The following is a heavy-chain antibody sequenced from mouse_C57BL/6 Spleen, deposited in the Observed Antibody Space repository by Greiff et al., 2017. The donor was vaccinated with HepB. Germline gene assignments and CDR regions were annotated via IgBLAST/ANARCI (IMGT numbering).Heavy chain of an antibody. CDR1: GFNFSDYG. V-gene: IGHV5-17*01. CDR2: ISSDSSTI. CDR3: ASIITTVNY. D-gene: IGHD1-1*01. J-gene: IGHJ2*01. Sequence: EVNLVESGGGLVKPGGSLKLSCAASGFNFSDYGMHWVSQTPEQGLEWVAYISSDSSTIYYADTVKGRFTISRDNAKNTLFLQMTSLRSEDTAMYYCASIITTVNYWGQGTTLTVSS.